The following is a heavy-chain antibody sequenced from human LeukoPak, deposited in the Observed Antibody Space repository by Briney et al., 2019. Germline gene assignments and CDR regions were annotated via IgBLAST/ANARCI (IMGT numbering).Heavy chain of an antibody. CDR2: INHSGST. D-gene: IGHD3-3*01. Sequence: PSETLSLTCAVYGGSFSGYYWSWIRQPPGKGLEWIGEINHSGSTNYNPSLKSRVTISVDTSKNQFSLRLSSVTAADTAVYYCATRAIFGVLNQYYFDYWGQGTLITVSS. CDR3: ATRAIFGVLNQYYFDY. CDR1: GGSFSGYY. V-gene: IGHV4-34*01. J-gene: IGHJ4*02.